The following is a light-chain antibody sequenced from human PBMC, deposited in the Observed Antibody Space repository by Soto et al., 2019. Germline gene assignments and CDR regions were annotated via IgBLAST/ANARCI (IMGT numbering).Light chain of an antibody. CDR3: AAWDDSLNGPL. CDR2: NND. V-gene: IGLV1-44*01. CDR1: GSNIGTNA. Sequence: QSVLTQPPSVSGTPGQRVTISCSGSGSNIGTNAVSFYQCLPRTAPKLLIYNNDQRPSGVPDRFSGSKSGISASLAISGLQSEDEGDYYCAAWDDSLNGPLFGGGTKLTVL. J-gene: IGLJ2*01.